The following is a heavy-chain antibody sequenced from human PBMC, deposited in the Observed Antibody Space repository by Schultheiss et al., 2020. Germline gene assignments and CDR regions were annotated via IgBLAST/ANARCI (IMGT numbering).Heavy chain of an antibody. CDR3: ARDSGSYWRGGADY. CDR2: IYYSGST. J-gene: IGHJ4*02. CDR1: GGSVSSGSYY. D-gene: IGHD1-26*01. Sequence: SATLSLTCTVSGGSVSSGSYYWSWIRQPPGKGLEWIGYIYYSGSTNYNPSLKSRVTISVDTSKNQFSLKLSSVTAADTAVYYCARDSGSYWRGGADYWGQGTLVTVSS. V-gene: IGHV4-61*01.